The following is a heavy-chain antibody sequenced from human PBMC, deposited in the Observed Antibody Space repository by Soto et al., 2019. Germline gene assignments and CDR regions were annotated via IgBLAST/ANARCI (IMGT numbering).Heavy chain of an antibody. Sequence: ASVKVSCKSSGFTFTCYGIHWLRQAPGQGPQWMGWINGGSGNTKYSQEFQGRVTMTRDTFTTTAYLELRSLRSEDTAVYYWARDPPWGNSAGDYYFHHYESWGQGTLVTVSS. J-gene: IGHJ4*02. V-gene: IGHV1-3*01. CDR2: INGGSGNT. CDR3: ARDPPWGNSAGDYYFHHYES. D-gene: IGHD3-22*01. CDR1: GFTFTCYG.